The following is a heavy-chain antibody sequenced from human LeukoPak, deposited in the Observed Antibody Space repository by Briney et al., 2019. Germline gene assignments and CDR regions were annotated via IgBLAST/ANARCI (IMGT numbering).Heavy chain of an antibody. CDR2: ITISSTTI. CDR1: GFTFSTYS. J-gene: IGHJ4*02. Sequence: GGSLRLSCAASGFTFSTYSMNWARQAPGKGLEWISYITISSTTIYYADSVKGRFTISRDNAENSLYLQMNSLRAEDTAVYYCAREWPYSSSWSSFDYWGQGTLVTVSS. D-gene: IGHD6-13*01. CDR3: AREWPYSSSWSSFDY. V-gene: IGHV3-48*01.